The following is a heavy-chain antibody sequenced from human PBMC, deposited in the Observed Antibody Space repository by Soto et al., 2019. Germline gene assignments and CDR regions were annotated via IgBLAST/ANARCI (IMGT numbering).Heavy chain of an antibody. CDR2: INHSGST. D-gene: IGHD3-3*01. J-gene: IGHJ6*02. V-gene: IGHV4-34*01. CDR1: GGSFGGYY. Sequence: SETLSLTCAVYGGSFGGYYCSWSRHPPLKGREWIGEINHSGSTNYNPSLKSRVTISVDTSKNQFSLKLSSVTAADTAVYYCARGKATIFGVVTPYYYYGMDVWGQGTTVTVSS. CDR3: ARGKATIFGVVTPYYYYGMDV.